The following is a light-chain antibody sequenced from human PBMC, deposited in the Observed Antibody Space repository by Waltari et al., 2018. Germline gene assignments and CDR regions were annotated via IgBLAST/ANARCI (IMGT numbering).Light chain of an antibody. V-gene: IGLV1-40*01. J-gene: IGLJ2*01. CDR3: QSYDTSLSVV. CDR2: GVN. CDR1: GSNIGAYD. Sequence: QSVLTQPPSVSGAPGQRVTLSCTGSGSNIGAYDVPWYQHRPGTAPTLLIYGVNNRPSGVPDRSFGSKSGTSASLAITSLRAEDEGVYYCQSYDTSLSVVFGGGTKLTVL.